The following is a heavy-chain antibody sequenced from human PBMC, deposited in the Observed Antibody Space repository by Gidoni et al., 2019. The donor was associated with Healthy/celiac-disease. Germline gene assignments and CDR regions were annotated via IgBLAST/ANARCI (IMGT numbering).Heavy chain of an antibody. CDR1: GGSFSGYY. Sequence: QVQLQQWGAGLLKPSETLSLTCAVYGGSFSGYYWSWIRQPPGKGLEWIGEINHSGSTNYNPSLKSRVTISVDTSKNQFSLKLSSVTAADTAVYYCARVDVGRYYYYYMDVWGKGTTVTVSS. CDR3: ARVDVGRYYYYYMDV. CDR2: INHSGST. J-gene: IGHJ6*03. D-gene: IGHD1-26*01. V-gene: IGHV4-34*01.